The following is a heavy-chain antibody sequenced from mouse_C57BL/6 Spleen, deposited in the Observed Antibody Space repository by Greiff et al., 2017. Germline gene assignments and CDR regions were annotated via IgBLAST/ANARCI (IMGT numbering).Heavy chain of an antibody. D-gene: IGHD1-1*01. CDR3: SRDYGSSYGFAY. V-gene: IGHV1-80*01. CDR1: GYAFSSYW. Sequence: VQLQESGAELVKPGASVKISCKASGYAFSSYWMNWVKQRPGKGLEWIGQIYPGDGDTNYNGKFKGKATLTAANSTSPAYMQLGSLTSEDSAVYFCSRDYGSSYGFAYWGQGTLVTVSA. CDR2: IYPGDGDT. J-gene: IGHJ3*01.